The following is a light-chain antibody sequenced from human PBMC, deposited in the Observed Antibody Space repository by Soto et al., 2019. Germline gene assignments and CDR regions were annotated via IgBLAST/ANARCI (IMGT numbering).Light chain of an antibody. CDR2: GAS. J-gene: IGKJ4*01. CDR3: QQYKNWPLT. V-gene: IGKV3-15*01. Sequence: EVVFPQSPAPLSVSPGARATLSCRASQSLGGSLAWYQQKPGQAPRLLIYGASTRATGIPARFSGSVSGTEFTLTITSLQSEDFAVYYCQQYKNWPLTFGGGAKV. CDR1: QSLGGS.